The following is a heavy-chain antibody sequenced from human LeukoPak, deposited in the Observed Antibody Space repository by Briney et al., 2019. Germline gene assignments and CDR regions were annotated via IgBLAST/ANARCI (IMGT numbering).Heavy chain of an antibody. V-gene: IGHV4-34*01. CDR3: ARATYIPVPGTWSLDY. CDR1: GGSFSGYY. D-gene: IGHD6-19*01. Sequence: SETLSLTCAVYGGSFSGYYWSWIRQPPGKGLEWIGEIDHSGSTNYNLSLKSRVIISVDTFKNQFSLKVSSVTAADTAVYYCARATYIPVPGTWSLDYWGQGTLVTVSS. J-gene: IGHJ4*02. CDR2: IDHSGST.